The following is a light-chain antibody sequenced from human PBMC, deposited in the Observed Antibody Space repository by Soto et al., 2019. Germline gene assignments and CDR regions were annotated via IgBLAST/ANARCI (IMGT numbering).Light chain of an antibody. Sequence: DIAMTQSPATLSVSPGDRATLSCRASQSVSSNLAWYQQKPGQAPRLLIYGASTMATGIPARFSGSGSGTEFTLTIISLQYEDVAVYYCQQYNNWPPWTFGPGTKVDIK. CDR3: QQYNNWPPWT. J-gene: IGKJ3*01. V-gene: IGKV3-15*01. CDR2: GAS. CDR1: QSVSSN.